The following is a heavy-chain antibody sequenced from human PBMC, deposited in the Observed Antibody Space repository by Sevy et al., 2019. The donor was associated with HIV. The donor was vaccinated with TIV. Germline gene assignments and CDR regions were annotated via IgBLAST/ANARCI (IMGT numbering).Heavy chain of an antibody. CDR2: LSGSGYSA. V-gene: IGHV3-23*01. CDR1: GFSFDNFA. Sequence: GGSLRLSCAASGFSFDNFAMTWVRQAPGKGLEWVSSLSGSGYSAYYADSVKGRFTISRDNSKNTLYLQMNSLRVDDTAVYYCAKGRQQWPSDYWGQRTLVTVSS. D-gene: IGHD6-19*01. J-gene: IGHJ4*02. CDR3: AKGRQQWPSDY.